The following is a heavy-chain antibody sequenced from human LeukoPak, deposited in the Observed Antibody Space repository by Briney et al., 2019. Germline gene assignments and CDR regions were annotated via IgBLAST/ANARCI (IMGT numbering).Heavy chain of an antibody. J-gene: IGHJ4*02. D-gene: IGHD3-22*01. Sequence: PSETESLTCTVSGDSISTFYWSWLRQPAGKGLEWIGRIYTSGSTNYNPSLKSRVTMSVDTSKNQFSLKLSSVTAADTAVYYCAINSGYYSPDTLDYWGQGTLVTVSS. CDR1: GDSISTFY. CDR3: AINSGYYSPDTLDY. V-gene: IGHV4-4*07. CDR2: IYTSGST.